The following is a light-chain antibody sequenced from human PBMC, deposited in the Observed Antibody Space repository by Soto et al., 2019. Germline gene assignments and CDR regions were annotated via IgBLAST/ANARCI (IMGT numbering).Light chain of an antibody. V-gene: IGKV3-11*01. CDR1: QSVGGY. J-gene: IGKJ4*01. CDR3: QQRSNWPLLT. Sequence: EIVLTQSPATLSLSPGERATLSCRASQSVGGYLAWYQQKPGQAPRLLIYDASNRVTGIPARFSGSGSGTDFALPISSLEPEDFGVYYCQQRSNWPLLTLGGGTKVEI. CDR2: DAS.